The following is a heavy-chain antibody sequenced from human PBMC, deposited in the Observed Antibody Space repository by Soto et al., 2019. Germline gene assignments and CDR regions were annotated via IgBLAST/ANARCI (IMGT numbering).Heavy chain of an antibody. V-gene: IGHV4-4*02. CDR3: AGQWAAGYGAFDP. D-gene: IGHD3-9*01. J-gene: IGHJ5*02. CDR1: GGSISNNRW. Sequence: QVKLQESGPGLEKPSGTLSLTCAVSGGSISNNRWWTWVRQAPGKGLEWIGEIHDRGSTNYNLSLKSRATVSIDRSKTQFSLEMRAVTTADTAVYYCAGQWAAGYGAFDPWGQGTLVTVSS. CDR2: IHDRGST.